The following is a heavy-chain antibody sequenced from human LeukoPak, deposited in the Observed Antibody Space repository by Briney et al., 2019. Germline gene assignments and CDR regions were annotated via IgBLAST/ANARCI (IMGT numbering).Heavy chain of an antibody. J-gene: IGHJ4*02. CDR2: ISGSLTHI. CDR3: ARDPPGSGSLLHFDY. V-gene: IGHV3-21*01. D-gene: IGHD5-12*01. Sequence: GGSLRLSCGASGFTFSRYSMNWIRQAPGKGLHWVSSISGSLTHIYYADSLKGRFTVSRDNAKNSLYLQMNTLRAEDTAVYYCARDPPGSGSLLHFDYWGQGTVVTVSS. CDR1: GFTFSRYS.